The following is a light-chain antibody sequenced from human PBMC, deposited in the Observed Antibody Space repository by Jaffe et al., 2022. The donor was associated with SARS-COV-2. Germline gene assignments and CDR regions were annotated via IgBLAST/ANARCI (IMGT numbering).Light chain of an antibody. V-gene: IGLV2-23*02. CDR1: SSDVGSYNL. CDR2: EVN. CDR3: CSYASSRTYV. Sequence: QSALTQPASVSGSPGQSITISCTGTSSDVGSYNLVSWYQQHPGKAPKLMIYEVNKRPSGVSNRFSGSKSGYTASLTISGLQAEDEADYYCCSYASSRTYVFATGTKVTVL. J-gene: IGLJ1*01.